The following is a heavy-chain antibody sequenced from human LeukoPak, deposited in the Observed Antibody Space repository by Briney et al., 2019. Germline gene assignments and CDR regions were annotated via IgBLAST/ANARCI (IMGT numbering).Heavy chain of an antibody. CDR1: GYTFTSYG. CDR2: ISAYNGNT. Sequence: VASVKVSCKASGYTFTSYGISWVRQAPGQGLEWMGWISAYNGNTNYAQKLQGRVTMTTDTSTSTAYMELRSLRSDDTAVYYCARSEVLLWFGKLGGYWGQGTLVTVSS. V-gene: IGHV1-18*01. D-gene: IGHD3-10*01. J-gene: IGHJ4*02. CDR3: ARSEVLLWFGKLGGY.